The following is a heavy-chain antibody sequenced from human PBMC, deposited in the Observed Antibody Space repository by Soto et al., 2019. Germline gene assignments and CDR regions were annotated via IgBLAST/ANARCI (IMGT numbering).Heavy chain of an antibody. D-gene: IGHD2-2*01. V-gene: IGHV4-4*02. CDR1: GVSITSNKW. CDR2: IYHSGST. CDR3: ARDDHLVIVPSSLGAMDV. J-gene: IGHJ6*02. Sequence: QVQLQESGPGLGKPSETLSPTCPVYGVSITSNKWWSWVRQSPGKGLEWIGEIYHSGSTNYNPSLKSRVTISVDKSKNQFSLKLSSVTAADTAVYYCARDDHLVIVPSSLGAMDVWGQGTTVTVSS.